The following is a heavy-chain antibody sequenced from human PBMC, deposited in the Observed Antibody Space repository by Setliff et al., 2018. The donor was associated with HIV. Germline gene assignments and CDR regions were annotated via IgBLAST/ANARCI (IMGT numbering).Heavy chain of an antibody. Sequence: ASVKVSCKASGYTFTNYGISWLRQAPGQGLEWMGWISAYNGDTNYAQKLQGRLIMTTDTSTRTAYMELRSLRSDDTAVYYCARGRWLQSAFDYWGQGTLVTVSS. CDR3: ARGRWLQSAFDY. J-gene: IGHJ4*02. CDR1: GYTFTNYG. CDR2: ISAYNGDT. V-gene: IGHV1-18*01. D-gene: IGHD5-12*01.